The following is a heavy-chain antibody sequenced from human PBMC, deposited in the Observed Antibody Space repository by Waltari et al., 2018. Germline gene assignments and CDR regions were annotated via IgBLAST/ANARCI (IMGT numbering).Heavy chain of an antibody. CDR1: GFTVSSNY. CDR2: IYSGGSGGNT. D-gene: IGHD3-22*01. Sequence: EVQLVETGGGLIQPGGSLRLSCAASGFTVSSNYLPWVRQAPRKGLEWVSVIYSGGSGGNTYYADSVKGRFTISRDNSKNTLYLQMNGLRAEDTAMYYCATDYDGNAYVAFDIWGQGTMVTVSS. CDR3: ATDYDGNAYVAFDI. V-gene: IGHV3-53*02. J-gene: IGHJ3*02.